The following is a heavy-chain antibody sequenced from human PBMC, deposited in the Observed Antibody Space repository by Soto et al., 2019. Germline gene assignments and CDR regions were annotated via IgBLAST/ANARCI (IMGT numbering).Heavy chain of an antibody. J-gene: IGHJ4*02. CDR3: ARDWISRDSSGYYTYYYFDY. CDR1: GFTFSSYA. CDR2: ISYDGSNK. Sequence: GGSLRLSCAASGFTFSSYAMHWVRQAPGKGLEWVAVISYDGSNKYYADSVKGRFTISRDNSKNTLYLQMNSLRAEDTAVYYCARDWISRDSSGYYTYYYFDYWGQGTLVNVSS. V-gene: IGHV3-30-3*01. D-gene: IGHD3-22*01.